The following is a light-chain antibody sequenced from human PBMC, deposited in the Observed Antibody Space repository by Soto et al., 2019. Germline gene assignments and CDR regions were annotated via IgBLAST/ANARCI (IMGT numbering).Light chain of an antibody. CDR1: QSISSW. V-gene: IGKV1-5*01. CDR2: DAS. Sequence: DIQMTQPPSTLSASVGDRVTITCRASQSISSWLAWYQQKPGKAPKLLIYDASTSESGVPSRFSGSGSGTEFILTISSLQPDDFATYYCQQYNSNSPFGQGTRLEI. J-gene: IGKJ5*01. CDR3: QQYNSNSP.